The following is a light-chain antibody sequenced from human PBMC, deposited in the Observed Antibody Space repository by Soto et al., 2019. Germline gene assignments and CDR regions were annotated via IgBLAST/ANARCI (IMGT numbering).Light chain of an antibody. CDR1: QSIGRW. J-gene: IGKJ1*01. CDR2: DAS. CDR3: QQYYSYWT. Sequence: EIQMNQSPSTLSASVGDTVTVTCRASQSIGRWLAWYQQKPGKAPKLLIFDASTLENGVPARFSGSRSGPEFSLTISSLQPDDFATYYCQQYYSYWTFGQGTKVDIK. V-gene: IGKV1-5*01.